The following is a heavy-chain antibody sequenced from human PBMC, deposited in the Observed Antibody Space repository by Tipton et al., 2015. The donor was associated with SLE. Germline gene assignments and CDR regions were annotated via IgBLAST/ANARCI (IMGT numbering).Heavy chain of an antibody. J-gene: IGHJ4*02. V-gene: IGHV3-48*03. CDR3: ARALGGASGY. CDR1: GFTFSSYE. CDR2: ITGSGSTI. Sequence: SLRLSCAASGFTFSSYEMNWVRQAPGKGLEWVSYITGSGSTIYYADSVKGRFTISRDNAKNSLYLQMNSLRAEDTAVYYCARALGGASGYWGQGTLVTVSS. D-gene: IGHD4-23*01.